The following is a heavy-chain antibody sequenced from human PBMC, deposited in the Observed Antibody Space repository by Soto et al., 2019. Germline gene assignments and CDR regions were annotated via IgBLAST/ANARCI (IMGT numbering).Heavy chain of an antibody. V-gene: IGHV3-21*01. CDR2: ISSSSSYI. CDR1: GFTFSSYS. CDR3: ARVRPPSSTIFLGATDAFDI. J-gene: IGHJ3*02. Sequence: PGGSLRLSCAASGFTFSSYSMNWVRQAPGKGLEWVSSISSSSSYIYYADSVKGRFTISRDNAKNSLYLQMNSLRAEDTAVYYWARVRPPSSTIFLGATDAFDIWGQGTMVTVSS. D-gene: IGHD2-2*01.